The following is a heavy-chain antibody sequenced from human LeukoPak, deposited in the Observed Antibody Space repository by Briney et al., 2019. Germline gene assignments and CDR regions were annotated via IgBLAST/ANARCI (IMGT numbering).Heavy chain of an antibody. J-gene: IGHJ4*02. D-gene: IGHD2-2*01. Sequence: GGSLRLSCAASGFTFNNYGMHWVRQAPGKGLEWVAVISYDGRNIHYPDSVKGRFTISRDISTDTLWLQMDSLRTEDTAVYYCAKGPLRGTAAAIDYWGQGALVTVSS. CDR1: GFTFNNYG. V-gene: IGHV3-30*18. CDR2: ISYDGRNI. CDR3: AKGPLRGTAAAIDY.